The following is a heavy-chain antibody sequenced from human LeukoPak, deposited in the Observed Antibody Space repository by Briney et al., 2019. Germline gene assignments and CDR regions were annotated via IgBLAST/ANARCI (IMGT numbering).Heavy chain of an antibody. CDR1: GGSFSGYY. CDR3: ASAGHGDYATQTGWNWFDP. J-gene: IGHJ5*02. D-gene: IGHD4-17*01. Sequence: SETLSLTCAVYGGSFSGYYWSWIRQPPGKGLEWIGEINHSGSTNYNPSLKSRVTISVDTSKNQFSLKLSSVTAADTAVYYCASAGHGDYATQTGWNWFDPWGQGTLVTVSS. CDR2: INHSGST. V-gene: IGHV4-34*01.